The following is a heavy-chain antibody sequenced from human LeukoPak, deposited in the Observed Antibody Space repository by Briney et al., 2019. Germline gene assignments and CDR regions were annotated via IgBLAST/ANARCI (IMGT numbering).Heavy chain of an antibody. CDR3: ASQYCSGGSCYGY. CDR1: GYSLTSYW. D-gene: IGHD2-15*01. CDR2: IYPGDSDT. Sequence: GESLKISCKGSGYSLTSYWIGWVRQMPGKGLEWMGIIYPGDSDTRYSPSFQGQVTISADKSISTAYLQWSSLKASDTAMYYCASQYCSGGSCYGYWGQGTLVTVSS. V-gene: IGHV5-51*01. J-gene: IGHJ4*02.